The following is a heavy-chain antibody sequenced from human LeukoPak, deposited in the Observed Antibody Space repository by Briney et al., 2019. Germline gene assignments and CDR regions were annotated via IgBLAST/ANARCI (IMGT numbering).Heavy chain of an antibody. V-gene: IGHV1-18*01. CDR3: ARDTPQHLKRYDY. D-gene: IGHD6-13*01. J-gene: IGHJ4*02. CDR2: INTHNGNT. Sequence: ASVKVSCKASGYNFDKFGIAWVRQAPGQGLEWMGWINTHNGNTKYAQQYQGRVTMTTDTSTSTVYMELRSLRSGDTAVYFCARDTPQHLKRYDYWGQGTQVTVFS. CDR1: GYNFDKFG.